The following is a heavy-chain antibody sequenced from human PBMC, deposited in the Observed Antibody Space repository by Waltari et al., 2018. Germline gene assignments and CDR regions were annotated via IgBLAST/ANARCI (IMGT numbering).Heavy chain of an antibody. V-gene: IGHV3-30*02. CDR3: VKPMVVTSYYYYYYMDV. CDR2: IRYAGYNQ. D-gene: IGHD2-21*02. CDR1: GFIFSNYG. Sequence: QVQLVESGGGVVQPGGSLRLSCAASGFIFSNYGMLWVRQAPGKGPEWVAFIRYAGYNQYYIDSVKGRFTISRDNSKNTLYLQMSSLRTEDTAVYYCVKPMVVTSYYYYYYMDVWGKGTTVTISS. J-gene: IGHJ6*03.